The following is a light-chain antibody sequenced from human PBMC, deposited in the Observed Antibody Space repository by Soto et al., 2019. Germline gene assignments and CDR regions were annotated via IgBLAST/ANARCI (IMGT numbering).Light chain of an antibody. Sequence: EIVMTQSPATLSVSPGERATLSCRASQSVSSNLAWYQQKPGQAPRLLIYGASTRATGIPARFSGSGSGTQFTLPIRSLQSEDFAVDYCQQRSNWTPITFGQGTRLEIK. J-gene: IGKJ5*01. V-gene: IGKV3-15*01. CDR2: GAS. CDR3: QQRSNWTPIT. CDR1: QSVSSN.